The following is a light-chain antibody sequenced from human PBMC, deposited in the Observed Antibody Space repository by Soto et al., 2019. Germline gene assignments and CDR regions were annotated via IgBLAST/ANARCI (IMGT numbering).Light chain of an antibody. Sequence: QSVLTQPPSVSAAPGQKVTISCSGTSSDVGSYNLVSWYQQHPGKAPKLMIYEGSKRPSGVSNRFSGSKSGNTASLTISGLQAEDEADYYCCSYAGSSTSYVFGTGTKLTVL. J-gene: IGLJ1*01. CDR2: EGS. CDR1: SSDVGSYNL. V-gene: IGLV2-23*01. CDR3: CSYAGSSTSYV.